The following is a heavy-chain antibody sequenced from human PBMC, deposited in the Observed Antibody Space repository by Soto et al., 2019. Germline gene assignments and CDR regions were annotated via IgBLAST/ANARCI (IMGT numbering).Heavy chain of an antibody. Sequence: QVQLVQSGAEVKKPGSSVKVSCKASGGTFSRYAISWVRQAPGQGLEWMGGVIPMFGTANYAQKFKGRVTITADESTSTAYMELRGLISEDTAIYYCARGWGLDTSDYYYAYWGQGTLVTVSS. CDR1: GGTFSRYA. CDR3: ARGWGLDTSDYYYAY. J-gene: IGHJ4*02. CDR2: VIPMFGTA. D-gene: IGHD3-22*01. V-gene: IGHV1-69*01.